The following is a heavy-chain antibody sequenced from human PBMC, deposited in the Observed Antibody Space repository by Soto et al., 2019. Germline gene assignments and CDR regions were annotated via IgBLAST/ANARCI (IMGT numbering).Heavy chain of an antibody. CDR3: ARGGGGSYCSGGSCFFDY. D-gene: IGHD2-15*01. V-gene: IGHV3-33*01. CDR1: GFTFSTYG. J-gene: IGHJ4*02. Sequence: QVQLVESGGGVVQPGRSLRLSCAASGFTFSTYGMHWVRQAPGKGLEWVTVIWYDGSNKYYVDSVKGRFTISRDNSKNTLYLKMDSLRAEDTAVYYCARGGGGSYCSGGSCFFDYWGQGTLVTVSS. CDR2: IWYDGSNK.